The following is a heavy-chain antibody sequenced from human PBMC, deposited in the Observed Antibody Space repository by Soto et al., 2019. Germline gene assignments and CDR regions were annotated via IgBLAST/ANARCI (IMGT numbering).Heavy chain of an antibody. CDR1: GGSISSGGYY. D-gene: IGHD1-20*01. Sequence: QLQLQESGSGLVKPSQTLALTCAVSGGSISSGGYYWSWIRQPPGKVLEWIGYIYHSGSTYYNPSLKSRVTISVDRSKNQFSRKRSSVTAADTAVYYCARAITGTGGEFDPWGQGTLVTVSS. V-gene: IGHV4-30-2*01. CDR3: ARAITGTGGEFDP. J-gene: IGHJ5*02. CDR2: IYHSGST.